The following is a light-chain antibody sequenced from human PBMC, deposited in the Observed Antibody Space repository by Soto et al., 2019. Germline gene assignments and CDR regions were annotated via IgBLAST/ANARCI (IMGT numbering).Light chain of an antibody. CDR3: QQYGSSPLT. Sequence: EIVLAQSPGTLSLSLGEIATLSCRASQSVRDRYLAWYQQKPGQAPSLLIYDTFTRATGIPDRFSGSGSGTDFTLTISRLEPEDFAVYYCQQYGSSPLTFGGGTKVDIK. V-gene: IGKV3-20*01. CDR1: QSVRDRY. J-gene: IGKJ4*01. CDR2: DTF.